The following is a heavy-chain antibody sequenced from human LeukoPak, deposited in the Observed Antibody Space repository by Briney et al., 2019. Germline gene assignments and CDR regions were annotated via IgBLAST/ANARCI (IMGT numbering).Heavy chain of an antibody. D-gene: IGHD5-18*01. V-gene: IGHV4-34*01. CDR3: ARGHDTAMVRGKTEAYYFDY. CDR2: INHSGST. Sequence: PSETLSLTCAVYGGSFSGYYWSWIRQPPGKGLEWIGEINHSGSTNYNPSLKSRVTISVDTSKNQFSLKLSSVTAADTAVYYCARGHDTAMVRGKTEAYYFDYWGQGTLVTVSS. J-gene: IGHJ4*02. CDR1: GGSFSGYY.